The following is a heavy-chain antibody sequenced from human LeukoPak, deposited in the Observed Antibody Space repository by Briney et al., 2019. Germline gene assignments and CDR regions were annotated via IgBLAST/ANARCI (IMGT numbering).Heavy chain of an antibody. CDR3: ARGNGYSSSSGYFDY. CDR2: IIPIFGTA. CDR1: GYTFTSYG. J-gene: IGHJ4*02. V-gene: IGHV1-69*05. D-gene: IGHD6-6*01. Sequence: PVKVSCKASGYTFTSYGISWVRQAPGQGLEWMGGIIPIFGTANYAQKFQGRVTITTDESTSTAYMELSSLRSEDTAVYYCARGNGYSSSSGYFDYWGQGTLVTVSS.